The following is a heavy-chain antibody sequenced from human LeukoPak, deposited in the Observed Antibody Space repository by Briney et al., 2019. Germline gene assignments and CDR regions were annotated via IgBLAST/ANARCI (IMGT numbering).Heavy chain of an antibody. V-gene: IGHV1-18*01. CDR1: GYSFTTYG. CDR3: ARDAGSYAMDY. J-gene: IGHJ4*02. Sequence: GASVKVSCKASGYSFTTYGIYWVRQAPGQGLEWMGWISPYNGNTKYAQNIQDRVTMTTDTSTSTAYMELRSLRSDDTAVYYCARDAGSYAMDYWGQGNLVTVSS. CDR2: ISPYNGNT. D-gene: IGHD1-26*01.